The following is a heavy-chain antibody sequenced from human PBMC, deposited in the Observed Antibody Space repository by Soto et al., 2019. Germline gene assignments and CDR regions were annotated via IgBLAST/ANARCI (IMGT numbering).Heavy chain of an antibody. V-gene: IGHV3-13*04. D-gene: IGHD3-22*01. CDR2: IGTTGDT. CDR1: GFTFSSYD. J-gene: IGHJ4*02. Sequence: LRLSCSASGFTFSSYDMHWVRQGTGKGLEWVSAIGTTGDTYYAGSVKGRFTISRENAKNSLYLQMNSLRAGDTAIYFCARAIGPTLFDYWGQGTLVTVSS. CDR3: ARAIGPTLFDY.